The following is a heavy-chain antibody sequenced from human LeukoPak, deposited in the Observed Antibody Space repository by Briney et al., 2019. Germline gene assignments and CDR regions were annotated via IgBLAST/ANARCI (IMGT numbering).Heavy chain of an antibody. CDR3: ARGPPDIVVVPAANQAFDI. J-gene: IGHJ3*02. V-gene: IGHV4-34*01. CDR1: GGSFSGYY. Sequence: SETLSLTCAVYGGSFSGYYWSWIRQPPGKGLEWIGEVNHSGSTNYNPSLKSRVTISVDTSKNQFSLKLSSVTAADTAVYYCARGPPDIVVVPAANQAFDIWGQGTMVTVSS. CDR2: VNHSGST. D-gene: IGHD2-2*01.